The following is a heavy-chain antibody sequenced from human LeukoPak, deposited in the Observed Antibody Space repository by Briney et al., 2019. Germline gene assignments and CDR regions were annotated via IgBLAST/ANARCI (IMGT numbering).Heavy chain of an antibody. Sequence: GASVKVSCKASGYTFTSYDINWVRQATGQGLEWKGWMNPNSGNTGYAQKFQGRVTMTRNTSISTAYMELSSLRSEDTAVYYCARGDALRWGMDVWGKGTTVTVSS. CDR3: ARGDALRWGMDV. D-gene: IGHD4-23*01. CDR1: GYTFTSYD. J-gene: IGHJ6*03. V-gene: IGHV1-8*01. CDR2: MNPNSGNT.